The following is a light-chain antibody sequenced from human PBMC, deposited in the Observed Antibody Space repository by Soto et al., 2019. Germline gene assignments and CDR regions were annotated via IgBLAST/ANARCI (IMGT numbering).Light chain of an antibody. CDR2: EVN. J-gene: IGLJ3*02. CDR1: SSDVGQSNF. V-gene: IGLV2-23*02. CDR3: CSDAGGLHWV. Sequence: QSALTQPASVSGSPGQSITISCTGTSSDVGQSNFVSWYQHHPDKAPKLMISEVNKRPSGVSNRFSGSKSGNTASLTISGLQTEDEAHYYCCSDAGGLHWVFGGGTKLTVL.